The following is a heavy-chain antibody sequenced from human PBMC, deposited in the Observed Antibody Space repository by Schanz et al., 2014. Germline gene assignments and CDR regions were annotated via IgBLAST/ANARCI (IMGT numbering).Heavy chain of an antibody. CDR3: VRELSGGTFDY. Sequence: QVQLVQSGAEVKKPGASVKVSCQASGYTFTGYYMHWVRQAPGQGLEWMGQINPNSGDTNYAQKFQGRVTMTRDTSTSTAYMELSRLRSDDTAVYYCVRELSGGTFDYWGQGALVTVSS. V-gene: IGHV1-2*06. CDR2: INPNSGDT. J-gene: IGHJ4*02. D-gene: IGHD1-1*01. CDR1: GYTFTGYY.